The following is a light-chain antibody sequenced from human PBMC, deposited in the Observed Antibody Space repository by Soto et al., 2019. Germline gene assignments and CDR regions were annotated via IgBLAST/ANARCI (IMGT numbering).Light chain of an antibody. CDR3: SSYTSSSLYV. CDR2: DVS. Sequence: QSALTQPASVSGSPGQSISISCTGTSSDAGGYNYVSWYQQHPGKARKLMIYDVSNRPSGVSNRFSGSKSGNTASLTISGLQAEDEADYYCSSYTSSSLYVFGTGAKVTVL. J-gene: IGLJ1*01. CDR1: SSDAGGYNY. V-gene: IGLV2-14*01.